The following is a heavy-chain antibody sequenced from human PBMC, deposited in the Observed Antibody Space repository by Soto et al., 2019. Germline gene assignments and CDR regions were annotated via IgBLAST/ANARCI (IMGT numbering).Heavy chain of an antibody. J-gene: IGHJ4*02. CDR3: ARNPSSSTGNFDY. Sequence: SQTLSLTCAISGDSVSSNSAAWNLIRQSPSRGLEWLGRTYYRSKWYNDYAVSVKSRITINPDTSKNQFSLQLNSVTPEDTAVYYCARNPSSSTGNFDYWGQGTLVTVSS. V-gene: IGHV6-1*01. CDR1: GDSVSSNSAA. D-gene: IGHD6-6*01. CDR2: TYYRSKWYN.